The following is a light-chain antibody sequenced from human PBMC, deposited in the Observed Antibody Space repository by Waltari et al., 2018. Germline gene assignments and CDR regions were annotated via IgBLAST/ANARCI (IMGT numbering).Light chain of an antibody. Sequence: EMVITQSPATLSVSPGERATLSCRTSQFVSNSLPCDQQKPGQAPRLLMYGASTRATGTPARFSGSGFGTEFTLTISSLESEDFAVYYCQQYNVWPPEYAFGQGTKLEIK. V-gene: IGKV3-15*01. CDR2: GAS. CDR1: QFVSNS. CDR3: QQYNVWPPEYA. J-gene: IGKJ2*01.